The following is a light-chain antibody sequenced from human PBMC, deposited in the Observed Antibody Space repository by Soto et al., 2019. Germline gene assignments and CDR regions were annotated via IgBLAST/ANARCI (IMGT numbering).Light chain of an antibody. J-gene: IGKJ1*01. Sequence: EIVLTQSPATLSLSPWERAALSCRASQSVSSYLAWYQQKPGQAPRLLIYDASNRATGIPARFSGSGSGTDFTLTISSLQSEDFAVYYCQQYGSSGTFGQGTKVDI. V-gene: IGKV3-11*01. CDR2: DAS. CDR1: QSVSSY. CDR3: QQYGSSGT.